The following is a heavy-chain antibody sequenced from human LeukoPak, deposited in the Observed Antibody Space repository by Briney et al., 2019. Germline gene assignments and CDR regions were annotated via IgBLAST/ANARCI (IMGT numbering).Heavy chain of an antibody. CDR1: GFTFKNHA. CDR2: ISGPGDST. D-gene: IGHD5-18*01. Sequence: GGSLRLSCSTSGFTFKNHAMGWVRQAPGKGLEWVSGISGPGDSTYYADSVKGRFIISRDNSKNTLYLQMGGLRGEDTAVYFCAKGAKLWKTYYFDYWGQGTLVTVSS. J-gene: IGHJ4*02. CDR3: AKGAKLWKTYYFDY. V-gene: IGHV3-23*01.